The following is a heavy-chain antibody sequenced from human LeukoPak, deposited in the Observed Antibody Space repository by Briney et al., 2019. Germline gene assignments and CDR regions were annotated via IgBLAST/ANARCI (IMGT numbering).Heavy chain of an antibody. V-gene: IGHV4-59*08. D-gene: IGHD3-10*01. CDR3: ARKAGMSFDY. CDR1: GDSISSFY. J-gene: IGHJ4*02. Sequence: PSETLSLTCTVSGDSISSFYWSWIRQPPGKELEWIGFMYSYGSTNYNPSLKSRVTISIDTSKNQFSLKVNSVTAADTAVYYCARKAGMSFDYWGQGSLVTVSS. CDR2: MYSYGST.